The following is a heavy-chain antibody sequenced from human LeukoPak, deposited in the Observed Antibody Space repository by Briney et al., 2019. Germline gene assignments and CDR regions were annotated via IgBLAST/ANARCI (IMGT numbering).Heavy chain of an antibody. D-gene: IGHD5-24*01. Sequence: SETLSLTCTVSGGSISSYYWSWIRQPPGKGLEWIGYISYSGSTNYNPSLKSRVTISVDTSKNQFSLKLSSMTAADTAVYYCARAPQRDGYNFDYWGQGTLVTVSS. CDR1: GGSISSYY. CDR3: ARAPQRDGYNFDY. J-gene: IGHJ4*02. V-gene: IGHV4-59*01. CDR2: ISYSGST.